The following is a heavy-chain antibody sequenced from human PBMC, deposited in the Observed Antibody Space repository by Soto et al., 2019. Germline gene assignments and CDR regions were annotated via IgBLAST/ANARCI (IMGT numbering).Heavy chain of an antibody. D-gene: IGHD2-2*01. J-gene: IGHJ5*02. CDR2: ISSSSSTI. Sequence: PGGSLRLSCAPSGFTFRNYGMNWVRQAPGKGLEWVAYISSSSSTIYYADSVKGRFTISRDNSKNTLYLQMNSLRAEDTAVYYCAKEKISTSCCNWFDPWGQGTLVTVSS. CDR1: GFTFRNYG. V-gene: IGHV3-48*01. CDR3: AKEKISTSCCNWFDP.